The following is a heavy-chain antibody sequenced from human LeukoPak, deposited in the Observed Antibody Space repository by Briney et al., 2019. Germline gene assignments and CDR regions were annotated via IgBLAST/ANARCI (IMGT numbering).Heavy chain of an antibody. CDR1: GGSISSYY. D-gene: IGHD3-10*01. Sequence: SETLSLTCTVSGGSISSYYWSWIRQPPGKGLEWIGYIYYSGSTNYNPSLKSRVTISVDTSENQFSLKLSSVTAADTAVYYCARATPITMVRGVIDHFDYWGQGTLVTVSS. J-gene: IGHJ4*02. CDR2: IYYSGST. CDR3: ARATPITMVRGVIDHFDY. V-gene: IGHV4-59*01.